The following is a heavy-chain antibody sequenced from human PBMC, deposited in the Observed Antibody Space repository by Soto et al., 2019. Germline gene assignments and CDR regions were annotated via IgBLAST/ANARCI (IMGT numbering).Heavy chain of an antibody. J-gene: IGHJ4*02. CDR2: INAYNGNT. CDR3: ARTQRGIVVVPAAMSPDY. D-gene: IGHD2-2*01. CDR1: GYTFTSYG. Sequence: ASVKVSCKASGYTFTSYGISWVRQAPGQGLEWMGWINAYNGNTNYAQKLQGRVTMTTDTSTSTAYMELRSLRSDDTAVYYCARTQRGIVVVPAAMSPDYWGQGTLVTVSS. V-gene: IGHV1-18*01.